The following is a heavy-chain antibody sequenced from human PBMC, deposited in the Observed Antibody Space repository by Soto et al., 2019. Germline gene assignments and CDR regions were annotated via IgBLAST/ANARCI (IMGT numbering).Heavy chain of an antibody. CDR2: IIPSIGNA. J-gene: IGHJ5*02. V-gene: IGHV1-69*04. Sequence: VPVEVCWEASGDRIKSCARYGVCQGKRQRLEWMGRIIPSIGNAKYAQKFQGRVTITRDKSTSTAYMELSSLRSEDTAVYYCAIGYPCRYYDIMTGPNWFDPSGQGTLVTVSS. CDR1: GDRIKSCA. CDR3: AIGYPCRYYDIMTGPNWFDP. D-gene: IGHD3-9*01.